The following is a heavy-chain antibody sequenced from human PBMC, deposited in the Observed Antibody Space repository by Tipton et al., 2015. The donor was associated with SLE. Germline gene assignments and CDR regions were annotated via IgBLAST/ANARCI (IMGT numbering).Heavy chain of an antibody. CDR2: IIHSGVT. CDR1: GYSITRGYY. V-gene: IGHV4-38-2*02. D-gene: IGHD2-2*01. J-gene: IGHJ4*02. CDR3: ARVAPAEVFDY. Sequence: PGLVKPSATLSLTCTVSGYSITRGYYWGWIRQPPGKGLEWIAEIIHSGVTNYNPSLRSRVTISVDMSKSQVSLKLSSVTAADTAVYYCARVAPAEVFDYWGQGTLVTVSS.